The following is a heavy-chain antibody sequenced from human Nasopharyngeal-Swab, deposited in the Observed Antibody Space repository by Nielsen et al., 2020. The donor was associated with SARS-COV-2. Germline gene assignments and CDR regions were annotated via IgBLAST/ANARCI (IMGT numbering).Heavy chain of an antibody. CDR2: FSGSGGST. CDR3: AKDLRGPYFF. Sequence: GESLKISCAASGFIFSNYAMSWVRQTPGKGLEWVSTFSGSGGSTYYADSVKGRFTISRDNSKNTLSLQMNSLRAEDTAVYYCAKDLRGPYFFWGQGTLVTVSS. D-gene: IGHD2/OR15-2a*01. V-gene: IGHV3-23*01. J-gene: IGHJ4*02. CDR1: GFIFSNYA.